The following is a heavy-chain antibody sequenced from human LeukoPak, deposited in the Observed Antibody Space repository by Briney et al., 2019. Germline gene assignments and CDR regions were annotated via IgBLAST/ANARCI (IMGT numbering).Heavy chain of an antibody. D-gene: IGHD2-15*01. Sequence: PSETLSLTCAVYGGSFSGYYWSWIRQPPGKGLEWIGYIYYSGTTNYNPSLKSRVTISVDTSKNQFSLKLSSVTAADTAVYYCATFQWSRGLDVWGQGTTVTVSS. CDR3: ATFQWSRGLDV. CDR2: IYYSGTT. CDR1: GGSFSGYY. J-gene: IGHJ6*02. V-gene: IGHV4-59*08.